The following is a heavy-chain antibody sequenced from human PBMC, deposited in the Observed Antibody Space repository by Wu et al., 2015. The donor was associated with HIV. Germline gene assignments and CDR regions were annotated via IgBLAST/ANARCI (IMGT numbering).Heavy chain of an antibody. V-gene: IGHV1-2*02. J-gene: IGHJ3*02. CDR3: ALPRRXYGAFDI. D-gene: IGHD3-16*01. CDR2: TNVNTGGT. CDR1: GYTFTDYF. Sequence: QGQLVQSGAEVKKPGASVKVSCKTSGYTFTDYFMHWVRQAPGQGLEWMGWTNVNTGGTNYAPKFQGRVTMTRDTSISTAYMELSRLRSDDTAVYYCALPRRXYGAFDIWGQGTMVTVSS.